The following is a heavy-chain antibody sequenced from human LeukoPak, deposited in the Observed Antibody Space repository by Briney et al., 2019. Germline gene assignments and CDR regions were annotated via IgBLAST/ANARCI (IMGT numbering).Heavy chain of an antibody. D-gene: IGHD6-13*01. V-gene: IGHV1-18*01. CDR3: ARVRAAAGTLDY. J-gene: IGHJ4*02. CDR2: ISAYNGNT. Sequence: ASVKVSCKASGYTFTSYGISWVRQAPGQGLEWMGWISAYNGNTNYAQKLQGRVTMTTDTSTSKAYMELRSLRSDDTAVYYCARVRAAAGTLDYWGQGTLVTVSS. CDR1: GYTFTSYG.